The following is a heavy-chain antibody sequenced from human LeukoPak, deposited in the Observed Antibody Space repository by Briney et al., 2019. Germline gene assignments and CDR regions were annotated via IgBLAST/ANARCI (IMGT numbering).Heavy chain of an antibody. V-gene: IGHV1-8*01. CDR3: ASVPAYCGGDCYSGLDY. CDR2: MNPNSGNT. J-gene: IGHJ4*02. Sequence: ASVKVSCKASGYTFTSHDINWVRQATGQGLEWMGWMNPNSGNTGYAQKFQGRVTMTRNTSISTAYMELSSLRSEDTAVYYCASVPAYCGGDCYSGLDYWGQGTLVTVSS. CDR1: GYTFTSHD. D-gene: IGHD2-21*02.